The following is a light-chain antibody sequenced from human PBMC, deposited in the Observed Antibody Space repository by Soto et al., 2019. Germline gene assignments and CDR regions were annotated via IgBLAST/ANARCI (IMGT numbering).Light chain of an antibody. V-gene: IGKV1-5*03. CDR2: KAS. CDR3: QQYDRFPYT. J-gene: IGKJ2*01. CDR1: QSINSW. Sequence: DIQMTQSPSTLSASIGDTVIITCRASQSINSWLAWYQQKPGKAPKLLIHKASTLESGVPSRFSGSESGTEFILTISSLQPDDFAIFYCQQYDRFPYTFGQGIKLEIK.